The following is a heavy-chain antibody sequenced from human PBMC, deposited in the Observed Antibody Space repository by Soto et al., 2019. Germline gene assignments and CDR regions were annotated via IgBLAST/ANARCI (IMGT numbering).Heavy chain of an antibody. V-gene: IGHV4-31*03. J-gene: IGHJ4*02. Sequence: PSETLSLTCTVSGGSISSGVYYWSWIRQHPGKGLEWIGYIYYSGSTYYNPSLKSRVTISVDTSKNQFSLKLSSVTAADTAVYYCASRPPGGCTSTSCPFDYWGQGTLVTVSS. CDR3: ASRPPGGCTSTSCPFDY. CDR1: GGSISSGVYY. D-gene: IGHD2-2*01. CDR2: IYYSGST.